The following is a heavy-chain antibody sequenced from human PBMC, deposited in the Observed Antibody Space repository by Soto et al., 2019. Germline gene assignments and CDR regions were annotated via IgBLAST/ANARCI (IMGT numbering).Heavy chain of an antibody. CDR1: GFRFTSYW. J-gene: IGHJ5*01. CDR2: ISPIDSDT. CDR3: ARQSYYDVLTGYLNWFDS. D-gene: IGHD3-9*01. V-gene: IGHV5-51*01. Sequence: GESLKISCKGSGFRFTSYWIGWVRQMPGKGLEWMGIISPIDSDTRYSPSFEGQVTISADSSINTAYLQWSSLKASDTGIYYCARQSYYDVLTGYLNWFDSWGRGTRVTVSS.